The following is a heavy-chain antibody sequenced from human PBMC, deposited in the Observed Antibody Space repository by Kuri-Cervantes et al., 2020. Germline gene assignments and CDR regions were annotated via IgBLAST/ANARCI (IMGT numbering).Heavy chain of an antibody. CDR2: IYHSGST. J-gene: IGHJ5*02. CDR1: GGSISSGGYS. CDR3: ARGGTGTTSVGAVHWFDP. Sequence: SETLSLTCAVSGGSISSGGYSWSWIRQPPGKGLEWIGYIYHSGSTYYNPSLKSRVTISVDRSKNQFSLKLSSVTAADTAVYYCARGGTGTTSVGAVHWFDPCGQGTLVTVSS. V-gene: IGHV4-30-2*01. D-gene: IGHD1-7*01.